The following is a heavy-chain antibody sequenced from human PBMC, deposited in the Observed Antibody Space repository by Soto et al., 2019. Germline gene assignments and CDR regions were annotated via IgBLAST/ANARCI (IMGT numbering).Heavy chain of an antibody. CDR2: VWYDGSKK. CDR3: ARPLEQWQLGFGMDV. D-gene: IGHD6-19*01. J-gene: IGHJ6*01. Sequence: SLRLSCAASGFTLSTYGMHWVRQAPGKGLEWVAVVWYDGSKKYYADSVKGRFTVSRDNSKNTLYLQMNSLRAEDTAVYYCARPLEQWQLGFGMDVWGQGSPVTVPQ. CDR1: GFTLSTYG. V-gene: IGHV3-33*01.